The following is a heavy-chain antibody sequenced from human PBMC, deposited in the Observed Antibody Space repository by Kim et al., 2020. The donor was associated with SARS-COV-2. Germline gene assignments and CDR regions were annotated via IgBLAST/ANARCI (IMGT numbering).Heavy chain of an antibody. CDR3: AKDFSSTTVVTPPEFDY. CDR2: ISYDGSNK. D-gene: IGHD4-17*01. CDR1: GFTFSSYG. J-gene: IGHJ4*01. V-gene: IGHV3-30*18. Sequence: GGSLRLSCAASGFTFSSYGMHWVRQAPDKGLEWVAVISYDGSNKYYADSVKGRFTISRDNSKNTLYLQMNSLRAEDTAVYYCAKDFSSTTVVTPPEFDY.